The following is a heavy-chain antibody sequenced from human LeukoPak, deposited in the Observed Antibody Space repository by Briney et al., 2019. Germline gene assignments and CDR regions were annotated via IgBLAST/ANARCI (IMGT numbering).Heavy chain of an antibody. Sequence: SETLSLTCTVSGYSISSGYYWGWIRQPPGKGLEWIGSIYHSGSTYYNPSLESRVTISVDTSKNQFSLKLSSVTAADTAVYYCARGGYYYDSSGSLGDYWGQGTLATVSS. J-gene: IGHJ4*02. CDR2: IYHSGST. D-gene: IGHD3-22*01. V-gene: IGHV4-38-2*02. CDR3: ARGGYYYDSSGSLGDY. CDR1: GYSISSGYY.